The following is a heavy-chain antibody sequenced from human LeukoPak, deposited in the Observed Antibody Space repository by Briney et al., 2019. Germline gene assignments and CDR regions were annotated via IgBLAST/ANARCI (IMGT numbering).Heavy chain of an antibody. CDR3: ARAGGVKTAALDLDY. J-gene: IGHJ4*02. CDR2: IYYSGSA. CDR1: GGSISDS. V-gene: IGHV4-59*01. D-gene: IGHD6-25*01. Sequence: SETLSLTCTVSGGSISDSWSWIRQPPGKGLEWIGNIYYSGSANHNPSLKSRVTISRDTSKNQFSLKLTSVTTADTAVYYCARAGGVKTAALDLDYWGQGTLVTVSS.